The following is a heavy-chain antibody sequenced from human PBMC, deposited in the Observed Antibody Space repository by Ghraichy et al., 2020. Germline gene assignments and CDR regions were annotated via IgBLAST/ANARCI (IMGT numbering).Heavy chain of an antibody. CDR3: ARDRRDGFGV. CDR2: IYYSGST. Sequence: SETLSLTCTVSGGSISSGGYYLSWIRQHPRKGLAWIGYIYYSGSTYYNPSLKSRVTISVDTSKNRFSLKLSSVTAADTPVYYWARDRRDGFGVWGQGATVTVSS. D-gene: IGHD5-24*01. V-gene: IGHV4-31*03. CDR1: GGSISSGGYY. J-gene: IGHJ6*02.